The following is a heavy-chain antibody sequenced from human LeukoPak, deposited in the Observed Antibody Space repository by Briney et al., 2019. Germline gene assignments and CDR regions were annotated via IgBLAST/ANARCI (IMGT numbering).Heavy chain of an antibody. J-gene: IGHJ5*02. CDR2: INPSGGST. V-gene: IGHV1-46*01. CDR1: GYTFTSYY. D-gene: IGHD6-6*01. Sequence: ASVKVSCKASGYTFTSYYMHWVRQAPGQGLAWMGIINPSGGSTSYAQKFQGRVTMTRDMSTSTVYMELSSLRSEDTAVYYCAREVSDSSSAYNWFDPWGQGTLVTVSS. CDR3: AREVSDSSSAYNWFDP.